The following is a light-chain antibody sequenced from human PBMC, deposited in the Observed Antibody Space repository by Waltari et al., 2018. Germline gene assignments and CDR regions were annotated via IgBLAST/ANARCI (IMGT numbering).Light chain of an antibody. CDR2: KAY. J-gene: IGKJ1*01. CDR3: QQYNSYWT. Sequence: DIQMTQSPSTLSASVGDRVTITCRASQSISSWLAWYQQKPGNAPKLLIYKAYSLESGVPSRFSGSGSGTEFTITISSLQPDDFATYYCQQYNSYWTCGQGTKVEIK. CDR1: QSISSW. V-gene: IGKV1-5*03.